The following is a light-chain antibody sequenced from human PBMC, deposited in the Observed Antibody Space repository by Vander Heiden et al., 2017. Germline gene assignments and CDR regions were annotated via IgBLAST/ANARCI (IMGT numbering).Light chain of an antibody. CDR3: SSYTTTSTVV. CDR1: RSDIGGSNH. CDR2: EDS. V-gene: IGLV2-14*01. Sequence: SALIQPASVSGSPGQSITISCTGTRSDIGGSNHVSWYLPHPGNAPKLMIYEDSKRPSVVTNRFSGSKSGNTASLTISGLQAEDEADDYCSSYTTTSTVVFGGGTKLTVL. J-gene: IGLJ2*01.